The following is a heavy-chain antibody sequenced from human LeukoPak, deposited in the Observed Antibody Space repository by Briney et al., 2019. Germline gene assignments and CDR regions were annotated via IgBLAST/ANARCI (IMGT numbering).Heavy chain of an antibody. D-gene: IGHD3-22*01. J-gene: IGHJ1*01. V-gene: IGHV3-23*01. CDR3: TKDLTVQIWLLGYDS. Sequence: GGSLRLSCAASGFTFSNYAMSWVRQAPGKGLEWLAVIRGSGASTNYADSVKGRFTISRDNSKNTLYLQMNSLRAEDTAFYYCTKDLTVQIWLLGYDSWGQGTLVTVAS. CDR1: GFTFSNYA. CDR2: IRGSGAST.